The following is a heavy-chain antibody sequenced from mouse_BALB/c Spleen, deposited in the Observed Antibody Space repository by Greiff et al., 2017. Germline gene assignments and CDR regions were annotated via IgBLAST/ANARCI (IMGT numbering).Heavy chain of an antibody. J-gene: IGHJ1*01. Sequence: DVKLVESGGGLVKPGGSLKLSCAASGFTFSSYTMSWVRQTPEKRLEWVATISSGGGNTYYPDSVKGRFTISRDNAKNNLYLQMSSLRSEDTALYYCARNGYYDYDYWYFDVWGAGTTVTVSS. V-gene: IGHV5-9*03. CDR3: ARNGYYDYDYWYFDV. D-gene: IGHD2-4*01. CDR1: GFTFSSYT. CDR2: ISSGGGNT.